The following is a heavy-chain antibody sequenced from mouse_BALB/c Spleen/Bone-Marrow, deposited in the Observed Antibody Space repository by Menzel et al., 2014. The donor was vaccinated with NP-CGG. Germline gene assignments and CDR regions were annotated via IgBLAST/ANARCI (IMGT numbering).Heavy chain of an antibody. CDR1: GYTFTSCY. J-gene: IGHJ4*01. Sequence: VQLQQSGAELVKPGVSVKLSCKASGYTFTSCYMCWVKQRPGQGLEWIGEINPSNGGTNFNEKFKSKATLTVDKSSSTAYMSLSSLTSEDSAVYYCTRSRRAMDHWGQGTSVTVSS. CDR3: TRSRRAMDH. CDR2: INPSNGGT. V-gene: IGHV1S81*02. D-gene: IGHD2-12*01.